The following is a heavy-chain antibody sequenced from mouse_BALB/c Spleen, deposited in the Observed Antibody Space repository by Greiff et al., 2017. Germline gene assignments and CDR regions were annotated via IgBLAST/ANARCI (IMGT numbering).Heavy chain of an antibody. D-gene: IGHD3-1*01. CDR3: TTLGLGEYYAMDY. CDR2: IYPGNSDT. CDR1: GYTFTSYW. J-gene: IGHJ4*01. V-gene: IGHV1-5*01. Sequence: VQLQQSGTVLARPGASVKMSCKASGYTFTSYWMHWVKQRPGQGLEWIGAIYPGNSDTSYNQKFKGKAKLTAVTSTSTAYMELSSLTNEDSAVYYCTTLGLGEYYAMDYWGQGTSVTVSS.